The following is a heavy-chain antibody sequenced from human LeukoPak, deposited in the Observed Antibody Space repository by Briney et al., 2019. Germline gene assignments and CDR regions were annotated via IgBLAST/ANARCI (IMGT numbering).Heavy chain of an antibody. V-gene: IGHV4-38-2*02. D-gene: IGHD2-15*01. Sequence: SETLSLTCTVSGYSISSGYYWGWIRQPPGKGLEWIGSIYHSGSTYYNPSLKSRVTISVDTSKNQFSLKLSSVTAADTAVYYCARESGEIAVPDWGQGTLVTVSS. CDR1: GYSISSGYY. CDR2: IYHSGST. CDR3: ARESGEIAVPD. J-gene: IGHJ4*02.